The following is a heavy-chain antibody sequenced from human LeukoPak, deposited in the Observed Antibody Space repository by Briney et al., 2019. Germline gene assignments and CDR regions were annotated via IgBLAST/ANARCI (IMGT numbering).Heavy chain of an antibody. D-gene: IGHD4-11*01. Sequence: PSETLSLTCTVSGGSISSYYWSWIRQPPGKGLEWIGYIYYSGSANYNPSLKSRVTISVDTSKNQFSLKLSSVTAADTAVYYCARVHSNYLYYYYYYMDVWGKGTTVTVSS. CDR1: GGSISSYY. CDR2: IYYSGSA. CDR3: ARVHSNYLYYYYYYMDV. V-gene: IGHV4-59*01. J-gene: IGHJ6*03.